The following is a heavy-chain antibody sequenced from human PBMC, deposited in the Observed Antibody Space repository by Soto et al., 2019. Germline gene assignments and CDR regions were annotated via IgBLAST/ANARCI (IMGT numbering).Heavy chain of an antibody. CDR2: ISSSGDTI. CDR3: ARDSHVRFLEWSYGMDV. J-gene: IGHJ6*02. D-gene: IGHD3-3*01. Sequence: PGGSLRLSCAASTFTFSSYEMNWVRQAPGKGLECISYISSSGDTIYYADSVKGRFTISRDNAKSSLYLQMNSLRAEDTAIYYCARDSHVRFLEWSYGMDVWGQGTTVTVSS. V-gene: IGHV3-48*03. CDR1: TFTFSSYE.